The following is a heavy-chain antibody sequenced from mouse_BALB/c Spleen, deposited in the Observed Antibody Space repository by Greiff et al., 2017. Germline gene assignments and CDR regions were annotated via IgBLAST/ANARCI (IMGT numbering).Heavy chain of an antibody. Sequence: VKLPQSGAELVKPGASVKLSCTASGFNIKDPYMHWVKQRPEQGLEWIGRIDPANGNTKYDPKFQGKATITADTSSNTAYLQLSSLTSEDTAVYYCARRDWDDAMDYWGQGTSVTVSS. CDR1: GFNIKDPY. V-gene: IGHV14-3*02. CDR2: IDPANGNT. D-gene: IGHD4-1*01. CDR3: ARRDWDDAMDY. J-gene: IGHJ4*01.